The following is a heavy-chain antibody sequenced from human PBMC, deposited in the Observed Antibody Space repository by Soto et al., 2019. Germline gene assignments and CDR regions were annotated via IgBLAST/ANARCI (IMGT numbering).Heavy chain of an antibody. CDR2: ISYHGINT. D-gene: IGHD5-12*01. V-gene: IGHV3-30*18. Sequence: QVQLVESGGGVVQPGGSLRLSCAASGFTFSSYGMHWVRQAPGKGLEWVAVISYHGINTHYADSVKGRFTISRDNYKNTLYLHKNSLRPEDTAVYYCAKTGDSGYDWGWFDPWGQGTLVTVSS. J-gene: IGHJ5*02. CDR1: GFTFSSYG. CDR3: AKTGDSGYDWGWFDP.